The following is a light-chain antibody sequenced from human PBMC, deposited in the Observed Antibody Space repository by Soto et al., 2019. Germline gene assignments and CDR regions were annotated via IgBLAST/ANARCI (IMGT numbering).Light chain of an antibody. CDR1: SSDVGAYNY. CDR3: TSYTSSSTLDV. J-gene: IGLJ1*01. V-gene: IGLV2-14*01. CDR2: EVS. Sequence: QLVLTQPASVSGSPGQSITISCTGTSSDVGAYNYVSWYQQHPDKAPKLIIYEVSNRPSGVSNRFSGSKSGHTASLTISGLQSEDEADYFCTSYTSSSTLDVFGTGTKLTVL.